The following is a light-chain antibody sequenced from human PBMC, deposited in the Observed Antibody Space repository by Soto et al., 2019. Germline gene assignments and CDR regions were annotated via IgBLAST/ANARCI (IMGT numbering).Light chain of an antibody. V-gene: IGKV2-30*01. J-gene: IGKJ2*01. Sequence: DVVMTQSPLSLPVTLGQPASISFRSSQSLVYSDGNTYFNWSPQRPGQSPRRLIYKVSNLYSGVPDRFRGSGSGTDFTLKISRVEAEDVGVYYCMQGTHWYTFGQGTKLEIK. CDR3: MQGTHWYT. CDR1: QSLVYSDGNTY. CDR2: KVS.